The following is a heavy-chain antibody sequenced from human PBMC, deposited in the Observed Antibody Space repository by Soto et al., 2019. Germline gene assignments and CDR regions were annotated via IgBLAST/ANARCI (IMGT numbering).Heavy chain of an antibody. J-gene: IGHJ4*02. CDR1: GFSFSGYA. D-gene: IGHD6-6*01. Sequence: EVQPLESGGGLVQPGGSLRLSCVASGFSFSGYAMSWVRQAPGKGLVRVSSMTATGVSIYYADSVRGRFTISRDNSKNTLYLQMSSLRAEDTARYYCAKDSIPYSSSYDLDHWGRGALVTVSS. CDR3: AKDSIPYSSSYDLDH. CDR2: MTATGVSI. V-gene: IGHV3-23*01.